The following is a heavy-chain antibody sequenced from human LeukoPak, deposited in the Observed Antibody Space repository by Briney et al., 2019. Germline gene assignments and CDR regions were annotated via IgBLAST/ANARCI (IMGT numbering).Heavy chain of an antibody. J-gene: IGHJ4*02. CDR3: ARDDGLCSSTSCYPNY. CDR1: GFTFSSYA. Sequence: PGRSLRLSCAASGFTFSSYAMHWVRQAPGKGLEWVAVISYDGSSKYYADSVKGRFTISRDNSKNTLYLQMNSLRAEDTAVYYCARDDGLCSSTSCYPNYWGQGTLVTVSS. D-gene: IGHD2-2*01. CDR2: ISYDGSSK. V-gene: IGHV3-30-3*01.